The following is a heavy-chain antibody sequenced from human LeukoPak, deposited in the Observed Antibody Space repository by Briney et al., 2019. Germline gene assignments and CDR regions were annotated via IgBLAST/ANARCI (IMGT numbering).Heavy chain of an antibody. CDR3: ARVNTIFGVVINLGY. CDR2: ISAYNGNT. J-gene: IGHJ4*02. V-gene: IGHV1-18*01. CDR1: GYTFTSYG. Sequence: ASVKVSCKASGYTFTSYGIGWVRQAPGQGLEWMGWISAYNGNTNYAQKLQGRVTMTTDTSTSTAYMELRSLRSDDTAVYYCARVNTIFGVVINLGYWGQGTLVTVSS. D-gene: IGHD3-3*01.